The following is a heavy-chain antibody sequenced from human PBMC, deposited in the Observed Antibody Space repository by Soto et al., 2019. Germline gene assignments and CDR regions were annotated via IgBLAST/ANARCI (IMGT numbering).Heavy chain of an antibody. CDR2: ISYDGSNK. CDR3: ANGYCSGGSCPYGMDV. V-gene: IGHV3-30-3*01. J-gene: IGHJ6*02. Sequence: GGSLRLSCAASGFTFSSYAMHWVRQAPGKGLEWVAVISYDGSNKYYADSVKGRFTISRDNSKNTLYLQMNSLRAEDTAVYYCANGYCSGGSCPYGMDVWGQGTTVTVS. D-gene: IGHD2-15*01. CDR1: GFTFSSYA.